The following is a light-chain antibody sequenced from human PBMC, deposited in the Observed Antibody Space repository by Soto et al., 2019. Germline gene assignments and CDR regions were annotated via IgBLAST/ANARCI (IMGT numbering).Light chain of an antibody. CDR1: SCNIGAGYD. J-gene: IGLJ2*01. V-gene: IGLV1-40*01. CDR2: GNS. CDR3: QSYDSSLSGSEV. Sequence: QSVLTQPPSVSGAPGQRVTISCTGSSCNIGAGYDVHWYQQLPGPAPKLLIYGNSNRPSGVPDRFSGSKSGTSASLAITGLQAEDEADYYCQSYDSSLSGSEVFGGGTKLTVL.